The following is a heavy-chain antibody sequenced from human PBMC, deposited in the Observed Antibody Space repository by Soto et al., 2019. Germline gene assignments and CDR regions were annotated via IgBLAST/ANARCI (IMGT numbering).Heavy chain of an antibody. V-gene: IGHV4-39*01. CDR2: IKYSGTT. CDR3: ARGSTGYSSSWYRY. Sequence: SETLSLTCTVSGGSISSSRCHWGWIRQPPGKGLEWIASIKYSGTTFYNPSLKSRVTLSVDTSKNQFALKLSSVTAADTAVYYCARGSTGYSSSWYRYWGQGTLVTVSS. J-gene: IGHJ4*02. CDR1: GGSISSSRCH. D-gene: IGHD6-13*01.